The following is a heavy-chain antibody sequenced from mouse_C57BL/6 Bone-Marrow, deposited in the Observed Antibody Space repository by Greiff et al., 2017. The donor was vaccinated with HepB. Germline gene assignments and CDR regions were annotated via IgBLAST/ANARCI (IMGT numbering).Heavy chain of an antibody. CDR2: IWGGGST. CDR3: AVQLTGTRDYAMDY. Sequence: VMLVESGPGLVAPSQSLSITCTVSGFSLTSYGVDWVRQPPGKGLEWLGVIWGGGSTNYNSALMSRLSISKDNSKSQVFLKMNSLQTDDTAMYYCAVQLTGTRDYAMDYWGQGTSVTVSS. D-gene: IGHD4-1*01. J-gene: IGHJ4*01. CDR1: GFSLTSYG. V-gene: IGHV2-9*01.